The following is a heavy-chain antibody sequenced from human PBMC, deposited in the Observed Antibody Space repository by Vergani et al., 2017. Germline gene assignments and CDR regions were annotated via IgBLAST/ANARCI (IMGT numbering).Heavy chain of an antibody. CDR2: IIPIFGTA. Sequence: QVQLVQSGAEVKKPGSSVKVSCKASGGTFSSYAISWVRQAPGQGLEWMGGIIPIFGTANYAQKFQGRVTITADESTTTAYIELSSLRSEDTAVYYCARVTVVPTAINYYYYMDFWGKGTTVIVSS. J-gene: IGHJ6*03. CDR3: ARVTVVPTAINYYYYMDF. D-gene: IGHD2-2*02. CDR1: GGTFSSYA. V-gene: IGHV1-69*01.